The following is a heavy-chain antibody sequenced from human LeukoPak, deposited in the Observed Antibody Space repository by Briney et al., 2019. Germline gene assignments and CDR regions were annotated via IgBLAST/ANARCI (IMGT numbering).Heavy chain of an antibody. Sequence: GGSLRLSCAASGFTFRSYAMSWVRQALGKGLEWVSGVGGNGENTFYADSVKGPFTISRANSKNTLYLQMNSLRAEDTAVYYCAKAQYYDILTGYYGYFQHWGQGALVTVSS. J-gene: IGHJ1*01. D-gene: IGHD3-9*01. CDR3: AKAQYYDILTGYYGYFQH. CDR1: GFTFRSYA. V-gene: IGHV3-23*01. CDR2: VGGNGENT.